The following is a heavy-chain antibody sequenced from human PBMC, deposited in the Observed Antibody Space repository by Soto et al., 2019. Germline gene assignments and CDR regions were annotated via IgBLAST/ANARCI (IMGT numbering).Heavy chain of an antibody. V-gene: IGHV1-69*12. CDR3: ARDAGDCSGGSC. CDR1: GGTFSSYA. Sequence: QVQLVQSGAEVKKPGSSVKVSCKASGGTFSSYAISWVRQAPGQGLEWMGGIIPIFGTANYAQKFQGRVTITADESTSTSDMELSSLRYEATAVYYCARDAGDCSGGSCWGQGTLVTVCS. D-gene: IGHD2-15*01. CDR2: IIPIFGTA. J-gene: IGHJ4*02.